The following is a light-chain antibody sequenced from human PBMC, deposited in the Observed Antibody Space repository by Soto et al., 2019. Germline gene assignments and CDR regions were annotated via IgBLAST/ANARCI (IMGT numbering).Light chain of an antibody. CDR2: GAS. Sequence: EIVLKQSPATLSLSPWERATLSCRASQSVSSSYLAWYQQKPGQAPRLLIYGASNRATGIPDRFSGSGSGTDFTLTICRLEPEDFAVYYCQQYGSSPLTFGGGTKVDIK. CDR3: QQYGSSPLT. V-gene: IGKV3-20*01. J-gene: IGKJ4*01. CDR1: QSVSSSY.